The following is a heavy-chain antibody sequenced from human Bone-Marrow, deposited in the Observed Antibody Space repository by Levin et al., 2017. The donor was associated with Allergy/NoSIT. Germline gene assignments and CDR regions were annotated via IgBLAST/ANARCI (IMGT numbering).Heavy chain of an antibody. CDR2: IRTNDATA. D-gene: IGHD6-19*01. V-gene: IGHV3-23*01. CDR1: GFTLSTYA. CDR3: ARLDWAEASGCGRASDI. Sequence: GGSLRLSCAASGFTLSTYAMTWVRQAPGKGLEWLAGIRTNDATAYAGSVKGRFTISRENSKNILYLQLDGLRVEDTAIYYCARLDWAEASGCGRASDIWGQVTMVTVSS. J-gene: IGHJ3*02.